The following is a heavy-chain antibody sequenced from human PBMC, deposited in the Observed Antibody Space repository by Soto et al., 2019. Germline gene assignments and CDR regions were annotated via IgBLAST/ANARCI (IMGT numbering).Heavy chain of an antibody. D-gene: IGHD1-26*01. CDR3: ARVRGGYSDY. V-gene: IGHV4-30-4*01. CDR2: IYYSGST. J-gene: IGHJ4*02. Sequence: QVQLQESGPGLVKPSQTLSLSCTVSGASISSGDYYWSWIRQPPGKGLEWLGYIYYSGSTNYNPSLKSRVTISPDPSKNQFSLKMTSVTAADTAVYYCARVRGGYSDYWGQGTLVTVSS. CDR1: GASISSGDYY.